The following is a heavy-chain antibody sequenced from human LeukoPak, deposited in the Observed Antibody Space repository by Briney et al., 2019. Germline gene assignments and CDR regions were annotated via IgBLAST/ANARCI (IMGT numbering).Heavy chain of an antibody. CDR1: GYTFTSYG. V-gene: IGHV1-18*01. CDR3: ARDSPRIAVAGGGCGDYYGMDV. D-gene: IGHD6-19*01. Sequence: ASVKVSCKASGYTFTSYGISWVRQAPGQGLEWMGWISAYNGNTNYAQKLQGRVTMTTDTSTSTAYMELRSLRSDDTAVYYCARDSPRIAVAGGGCGDYYGMDVWGQGTTVTVSS. J-gene: IGHJ6*02. CDR2: ISAYNGNT.